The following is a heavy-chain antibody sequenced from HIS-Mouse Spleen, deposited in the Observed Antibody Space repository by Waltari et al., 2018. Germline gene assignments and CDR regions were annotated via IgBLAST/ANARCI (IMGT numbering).Heavy chain of an antibody. CDR1: GYTFTSYE. Sequence: QVQLVQSGAEVKKPGASVKVSCKASGYTFTSYEINWVRQATGQGLGWKGWMNPNSGNTGYAQKFQGRVTMTRNTSISTAYMELSGLRSEDTAVYYCAARFGESHFDYWGQGTLVTVSS. D-gene: IGHD3-10*01. CDR2: MNPNSGNT. J-gene: IGHJ4*02. V-gene: IGHV1-8*01. CDR3: AARFGESHFDY.